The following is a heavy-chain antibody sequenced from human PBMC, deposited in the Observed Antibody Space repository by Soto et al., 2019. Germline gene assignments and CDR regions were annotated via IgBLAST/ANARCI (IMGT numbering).Heavy chain of an antibody. CDR2: INRDGSER. V-gene: IGHV3-7*03. Sequence: EVQLVESGGGLVQPGGSLRLSCAASGFPFSSNWMSWVRQAPGKGLQWVANINRDGSERYYVDSLKGRFTISRDNAENSPYLQLNSLRDENTGVYYCTRAPDSSGSYSYFACWGQGNLVTVP. J-gene: IGHJ4*02. CDR3: TRAPDSSGSYSYFAC. CDR1: GFPFSSNW. D-gene: IGHD3-22*01.